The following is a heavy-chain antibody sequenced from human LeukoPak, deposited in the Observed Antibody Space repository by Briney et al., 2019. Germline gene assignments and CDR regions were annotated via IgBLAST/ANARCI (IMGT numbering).Heavy chain of an antibody. D-gene: IGHD5-18*01. V-gene: IGHV1-69*01. Sequence: GASVKLSCKASGRSFRSYAISWVRQAPGQGLEWMGGIIPIFGTANYAQKFQGRVTITVDESTTTAYMERQVLVSENTAVYYCVRAVDTARFDYWGQGTLVTVSS. CDR2: IIPIFGTA. CDR3: VRAVDTARFDY. J-gene: IGHJ4*02. CDR1: GRSFRSYA.